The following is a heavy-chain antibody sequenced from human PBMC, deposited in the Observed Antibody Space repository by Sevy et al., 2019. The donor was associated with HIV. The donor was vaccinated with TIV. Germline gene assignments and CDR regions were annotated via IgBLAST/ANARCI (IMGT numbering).Heavy chain of an antibody. J-gene: IGHJ4*02. CDR3: AKDGLWFGELSPY. CDR1: GFTFSSYA. Sequence: GGSLRLSCAASGFTFSSYAMSWVRQPPGKGLEWVSAISGSGGSTYYADSVKGRFTISRDNSKNTLYLQMNSLRAEDTAVYYCAKDGLWFGELSPYWGQGTLVTVSS. D-gene: IGHD3-10*01. V-gene: IGHV3-23*01. CDR2: ISGSGGST.